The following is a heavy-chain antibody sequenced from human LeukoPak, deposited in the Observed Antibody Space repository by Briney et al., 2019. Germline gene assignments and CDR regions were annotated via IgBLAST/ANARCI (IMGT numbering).Heavy chain of an antibody. CDR2: IYRSGST. D-gene: IGHD4-17*01. CDR1: GYSISSGYY. J-gene: IGHJ4*02. Sequence: PSETLSLTCAVSGYSISSGYYWGWIRQPPGKGLEWIGSIYRSGSTYYNPSLKSRVTISVDTSKNQFSLKLSSVTAADTAVYYCARHDGYGDYIDYWGQGTLVTVSS. CDR3: ARHDGYGDYIDY. V-gene: IGHV4-38-2*01.